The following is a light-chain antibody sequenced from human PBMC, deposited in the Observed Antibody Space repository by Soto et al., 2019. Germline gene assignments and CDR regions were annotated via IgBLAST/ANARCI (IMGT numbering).Light chain of an antibody. CDR1: QSISSY. J-gene: IGKJ1*01. Sequence: DIQMTQSPSSLSASVGDRDTITCRASQSISSYLNWYQQKPGKAPKLLIYAASSLQSGVPSRFSGSGSGTDFTLNISSLQPEDFATYYCQQSYSTSWTFGQGTQV. CDR3: QQSYSTSWT. CDR2: AAS. V-gene: IGKV1-39*01.